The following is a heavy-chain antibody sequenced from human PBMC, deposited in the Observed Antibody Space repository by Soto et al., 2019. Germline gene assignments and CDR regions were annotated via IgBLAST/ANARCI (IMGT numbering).Heavy chain of an antibody. CDR2: IKSKVHGETT. CDR1: GFSFSSAW. D-gene: IGHD5-12*01. Sequence: EAQLVESGGGLVKPGGSLRLSCAASGFSFSSAWMIWVRQAPGKGLEWVGRIKSKVHGETTDYAAPVKGRFTISRDDSKNTVFLQMNSLETEDTAVYYCTTGVDGYNPFDYWGQETLVTVSS. V-gene: IGHV3-15*07. J-gene: IGHJ4*02. CDR3: TTGVDGYNPFDY.